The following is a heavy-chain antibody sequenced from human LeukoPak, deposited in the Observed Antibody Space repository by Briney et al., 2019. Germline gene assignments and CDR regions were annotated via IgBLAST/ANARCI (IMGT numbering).Heavy chain of an antibody. CDR3: ARGGGFVSRYSSSWPWATGIDP. CDR2: MNPNSGNT. J-gene: IGHJ5*02. V-gene: IGHV1-8*01. CDR1: GYTFTSYD. D-gene: IGHD6-13*01. Sequence: GASVKVSCKASGYTFTSYDINWVRQATGQGLEWMGWMNPNSGNTGYAQKFQGRVTMTRNTSISTAYMELSSLRSEDTAVYYCARGGGFVSRYSSSWPWATGIDPWGQGTLVTVSS.